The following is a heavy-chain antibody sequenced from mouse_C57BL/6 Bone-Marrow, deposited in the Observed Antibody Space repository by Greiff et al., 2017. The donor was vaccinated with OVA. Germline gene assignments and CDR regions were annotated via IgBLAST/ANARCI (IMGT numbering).Heavy chain of an antibody. CDR1: GFTFSSYA. V-gene: IGHV5-4*01. CDR3: ARDGVTTVVDDY. J-gene: IGHJ2*01. CDR2: ISDGGSYT. Sequence: EVQLVESGGGLVKPGGSLKLSCAASGFTFSSYAMSWVRQTPEKRLEWVATISDGGSYTYYPDNVKGRFTISRDNAKNNLYLQMSHLKSEDTAMYYCARDGVTTVVDDYWGQGTTLTVSS. D-gene: IGHD1-1*01.